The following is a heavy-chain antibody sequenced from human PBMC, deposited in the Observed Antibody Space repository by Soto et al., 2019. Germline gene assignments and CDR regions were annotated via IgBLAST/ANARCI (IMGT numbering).Heavy chain of an antibody. CDR3: TRDASRDSSARGWFDP. CDR1: GFTFRSFT. Sequence: GGSLRLSCAASGFTFRSFTMNWDRQAPGKGLESVSTISSNSAYIYYTDALRGRFTISRDNAKNSLHLQMNSLRAEDTAVYYCTRDASRDSSARGWFDPWGPGTLVTVSS. J-gene: IGHJ5*02. D-gene: IGHD6-13*01. CDR2: ISSNSAYI. V-gene: IGHV3-21*01.